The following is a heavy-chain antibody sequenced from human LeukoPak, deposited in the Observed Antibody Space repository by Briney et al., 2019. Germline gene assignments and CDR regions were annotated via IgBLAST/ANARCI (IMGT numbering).Heavy chain of an antibody. CDR3: AKARGRYYDTSGNPFDY. CDR2: ISGSGGST. D-gene: IGHD3-22*01. V-gene: IGHV3-23*01. Sequence: GGSLRLSCAGSGFTFSSYAMSWVRQAPGKGLEWVSGISGSGGSTYYADSVKGRFTISRDNSKDTLSLQMNSLRVEDTAVYYCAKARGRYYDTSGNPFDYWGQGTLVTVSS. CDR1: GFTFSSYA. J-gene: IGHJ4*02.